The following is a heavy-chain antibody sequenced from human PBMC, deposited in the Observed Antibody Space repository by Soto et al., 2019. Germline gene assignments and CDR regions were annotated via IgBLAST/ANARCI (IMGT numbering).Heavy chain of an antibody. CDR1: GYTFTSYG. CDR3: ARDHERGSYDTFDD. V-gene: IGHV1-3*01. D-gene: IGHD3-16*01. J-gene: IGHJ4*02. Sequence: GASVKVSCKASGYTFTSYGISWVRQAPGQRLEWMGWINAGNGNTKYSQKFQGRVTITRDTSASTAYMELSSLRSEDTAVYYCARDHERGSYDTFDDWGQGTLVTVSS. CDR2: INAGNGNT.